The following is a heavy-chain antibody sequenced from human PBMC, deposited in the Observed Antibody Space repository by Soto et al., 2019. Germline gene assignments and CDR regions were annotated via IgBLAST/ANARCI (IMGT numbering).Heavy chain of an antibody. J-gene: IGHJ4*02. Sequence: PGGSLRLSCSGSGFNFSDYHLNWIRHTPEKGLEWVSSILSLESHKYYSASVMGRFSISRDNARRSLFLQMNNLRVEDTGIYFCATGLKDSSNRPSFDSWGPGTPVTVSS. CDR1: GFNFSDYH. CDR2: ILSLESHK. V-gene: IGHV3-11*01. D-gene: IGHD2-15*01. CDR3: ATGLKDSSNRPSFDS.